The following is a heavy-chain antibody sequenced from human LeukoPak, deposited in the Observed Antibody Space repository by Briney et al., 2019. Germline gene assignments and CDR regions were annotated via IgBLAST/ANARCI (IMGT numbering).Heavy chain of an antibody. J-gene: IGHJ4*02. Sequence: PGGSLMLSCGASGITFSHHAMSWVRQAPGRGLEWVSGISNSDGSTYYADSVKGRFTISRDNSKNMLYLQMNSLRAEDTGVYYCAKDGDGSRGGYNPTPYPLDYWGQGTLVTVSS. CDR3: AKDGDGSRGGYNPTPYPLDY. V-gene: IGHV3-23*01. CDR1: GITFSHHA. CDR2: ISNSDGST. D-gene: IGHD5-24*01.